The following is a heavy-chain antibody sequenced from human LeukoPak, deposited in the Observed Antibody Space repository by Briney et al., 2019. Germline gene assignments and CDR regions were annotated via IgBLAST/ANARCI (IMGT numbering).Heavy chain of an antibody. CDR3: GRDPDYGDPY. D-gene: IGHD4/OR15-4a*01. J-gene: IGHJ4*02. CDR1: GFGFSDSY. Sequence: GGSLRLSCSASGFGFSDSYMSWFRLSPEKGLEWIAYITSSGTTTEYADSVKGRFTISRVNAKNSLYLQMNSLRPEDTAVYYCGRDPDYGDPYWGQGTLVTVSS. CDR2: ITSSGTTT. V-gene: IGHV3-11*01.